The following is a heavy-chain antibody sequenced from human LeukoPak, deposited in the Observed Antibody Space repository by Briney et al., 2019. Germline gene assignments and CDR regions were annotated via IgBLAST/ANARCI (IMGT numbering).Heavy chain of an antibody. D-gene: IGHD6-19*01. CDR2: IYASRST. CDR3: ARVCRYSSGYLDY. J-gene: IGHJ4*02. Sequence: SETLSLTCTVSGGSISSGSCYWSWIPQPAGKELEWIGRIYASRSTNYHPSLKGRITISVDTSKNQFSLKLRSVTAADTAVYYCARVCRYSSGYLDYWGQGTLVTVSS. V-gene: IGHV4-61*02. CDR1: GGSISSGSCY.